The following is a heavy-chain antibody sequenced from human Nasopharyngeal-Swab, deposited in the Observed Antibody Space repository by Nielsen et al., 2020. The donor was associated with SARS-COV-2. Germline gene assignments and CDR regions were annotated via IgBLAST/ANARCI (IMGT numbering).Heavy chain of an antibody. CDR2: INPSDSYT. CDR1: GFIFTTYW. CDR3: ARHPISSWAEVLDF. Sequence: GESLKISCQGSGFIFTTYWISWVRQMPGKGPEWMGRINPSDSYTNYNPSFQGRVTISADTSISTAYLQWSSLEAPDTAMYYCARHPISSWAEVLDFWGQGTLVTVTS. D-gene: IGHD6-13*01. J-gene: IGHJ4*02. V-gene: IGHV5-10-1*01.